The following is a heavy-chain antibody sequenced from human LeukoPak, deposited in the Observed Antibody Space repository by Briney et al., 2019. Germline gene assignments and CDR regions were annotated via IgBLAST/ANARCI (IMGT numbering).Heavy chain of an antibody. CDR3: ARGLTDYFDTSGYFDY. Sequence: GGSLRLSCAASGFTFSSYAMHWVRQAPGKGLEWVALISYHGSNKYYADSVKGRFTISRDNSKNTLYLQMNSLRAEDTAVYYCARGLTDYFDTSGYFDYWGQGTLVTVSS. D-gene: IGHD3-22*01. J-gene: IGHJ4*02. CDR1: GFTFSSYA. CDR2: ISYHGSNK. V-gene: IGHV3-30*04.